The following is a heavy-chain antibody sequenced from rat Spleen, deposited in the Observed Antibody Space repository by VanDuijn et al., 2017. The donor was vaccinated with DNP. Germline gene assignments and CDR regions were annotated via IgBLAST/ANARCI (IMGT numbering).Heavy chain of an antibody. D-gene: IGHD1-11*01. CDR3: ARGGRSYFDY. V-gene: IGHV5-7*01. J-gene: IGHJ2*01. CDR2: ISYFGDNT. Sequence: EVQLVESGGGLVQPGGSLKLSCAASGFTFSDYNMAWVRQAPKKGVAWVAYISYFGDNTYSGDSVKGRFTISRDNAKNTLYLQMNSLRSEDTASYYCARGGRSYFDYWGQGIMVTVSS. CDR1: GFTFSDYN.